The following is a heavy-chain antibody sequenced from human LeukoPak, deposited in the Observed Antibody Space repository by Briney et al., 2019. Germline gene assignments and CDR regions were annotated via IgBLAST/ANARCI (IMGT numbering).Heavy chain of an antibody. CDR2: ISAYNGNT. Sequence: GASVKVSCKASGYTFTGYYMHWVRQAPGQGLEWMGWISAYNGNTNYAQKLQGRVTMTTDTSTSTAYMELRSLRSDDTAVYYCARVRSNSFDYWGQGTLVTVSS. CDR1: GYTFTGYY. D-gene: IGHD4-11*01. CDR3: ARVRSNSFDY. J-gene: IGHJ4*02. V-gene: IGHV1-18*04.